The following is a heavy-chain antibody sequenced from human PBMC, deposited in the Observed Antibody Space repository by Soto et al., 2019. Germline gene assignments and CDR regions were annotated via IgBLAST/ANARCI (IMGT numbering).Heavy chain of an antibody. CDR3: PRSSSGREHFDY. V-gene: IGHV3-30*03. Sequence: QVQLVESGGGVVQPGRSLRHSCAASGFTFSSYGIHWVRQAPGKGLEWVAVISYDGSKKYYADSVKGRFSISRDISKNTLFLQMNSLRAEDTAGYYCPRSSSGREHFDYWGQGTLVTVSS. D-gene: IGHD6-6*01. CDR1: GFTFSSYG. CDR2: ISYDGSKK. J-gene: IGHJ4*02.